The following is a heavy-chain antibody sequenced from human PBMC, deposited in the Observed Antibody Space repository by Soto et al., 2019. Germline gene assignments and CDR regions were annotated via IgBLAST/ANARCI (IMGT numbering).Heavy chain of an antibody. V-gene: IGHV1-69*06. Sequence: QVQLVQSGAEVKKPGSSVKVSCKASGGTFSSYAISWVRQAPGQGLEWMGGIIPIFGTANYAQKFQGRVTITADKSTSTAYMELSSLRSEDTAVYYCARGSYYYDSSGYYRPYYYYYGMDVWGQGTTVTVS. J-gene: IGHJ6*02. CDR2: IIPIFGTA. CDR1: GGTFSSYA. D-gene: IGHD3-22*01. CDR3: ARGSYYYDSSGYYRPYYYYYGMDV.